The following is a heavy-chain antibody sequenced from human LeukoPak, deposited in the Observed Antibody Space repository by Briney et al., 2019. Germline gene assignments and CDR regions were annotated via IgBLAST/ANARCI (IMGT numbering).Heavy chain of an antibody. D-gene: IGHD4-11*01. CDR3: ARVNSNYFDC. J-gene: IGHJ4*02. V-gene: IGHV3-48*03. CDR2: ISSSARSI. CDR1: GFTFSSYE. Sequence: GGSMRLSCAASGFTFSSYEMSWVRQAPGKGLEWVSYISSSARSIKYADSVKGRLTISRDNAKNSLYLQMNSLRAEDTAAYYCARVNSNYFDCWGQGTLVTVSS.